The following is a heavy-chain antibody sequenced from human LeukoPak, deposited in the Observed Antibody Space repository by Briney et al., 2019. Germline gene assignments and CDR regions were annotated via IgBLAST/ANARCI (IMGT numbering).Heavy chain of an antibody. CDR1: GFTFSSYE. V-gene: IGHV3-48*03. Sequence: VGSLRLSCAASGFTFSSYEMNWVRQAPGKGLEWVSYISSSGSTIYYADSVKGRFAISRDNAKNSLYLQMNSLRAEDTAVYYCARDSDRYGSGSYEFAYWGQGNLVTVSS. D-gene: IGHD3-10*01. CDR3: ARDSDRYGSGSYEFAY. CDR2: ISSSGSTI. J-gene: IGHJ4*02.